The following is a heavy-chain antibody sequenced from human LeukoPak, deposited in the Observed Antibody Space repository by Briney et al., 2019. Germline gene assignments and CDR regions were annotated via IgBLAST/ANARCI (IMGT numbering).Heavy chain of an antibody. CDR1: GGSISGYF. V-gene: IGHV4-4*07. Sequence: SETLSLACTVSGGSISGYFWTWIRQPAGKGLEWIGRTHTSGDTKYNPSLKSRVIMSLDTSKNQFSLNLNSVTAADTAVYYCARGVGQLVDYWGQGTLVTVSS. CDR2: THTSGDT. D-gene: IGHD6-6*01. J-gene: IGHJ4*02. CDR3: ARGVGQLVDY.